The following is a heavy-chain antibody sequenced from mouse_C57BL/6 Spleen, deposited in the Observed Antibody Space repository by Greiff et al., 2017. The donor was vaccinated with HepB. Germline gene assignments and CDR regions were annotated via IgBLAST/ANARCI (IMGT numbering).Heavy chain of an antibody. V-gene: IGHV1-18*01. Sequence: EVQLQQSGPELVKPGASVKIPCKASGYTFTDYNMDWVKQSHGKSLEWIGDINPNNGGTIYNQKFKGKATLTADKSSSTAYMELRSLTSEDTAVYYCARKEDYYGSGYFDVWGTGTTVTVSS. J-gene: IGHJ1*03. D-gene: IGHD1-1*01. CDR1: GYTFTDYN. CDR3: ARKEDYYGSGYFDV. CDR2: INPNNGGT.